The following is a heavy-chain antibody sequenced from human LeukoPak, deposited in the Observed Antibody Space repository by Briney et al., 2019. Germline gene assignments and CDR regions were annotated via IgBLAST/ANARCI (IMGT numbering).Heavy chain of an antibody. D-gene: IGHD4-17*01. V-gene: IGHV3-30*18. CDR3: AKALGTTVTTARPFDY. CDR1: GFTFSSYG. Sequence: AGGSLRLSCAASGFTFSSYGMHWVRQAPGKGLEWAAVISYDGSNKYYADSVKGRFTISRDNSKNTLYLQMNSLRAEDTAVYYCAKALGTTVTTARPFDYWGQGTLVTVSS. CDR2: ISYDGSNK. J-gene: IGHJ4*02.